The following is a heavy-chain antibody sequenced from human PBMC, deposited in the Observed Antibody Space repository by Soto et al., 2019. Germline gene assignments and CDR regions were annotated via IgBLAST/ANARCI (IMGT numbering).Heavy chain of an antibody. J-gene: IGHJ1*01. CDR2: ISTTSRTI. D-gene: IGHD6-19*01. V-gene: IGHV3-48*02. Sequence: GGSLRLSCAASGFAFNSYSLNWVRQAPGKGLQWVSYISTTSRTIYYADSVKGRFTISRDNAQNSLYLQMDSLRDEDTAVYYCVLVTVAGSSQLRPVEFFQHWGQGTLVTVSS. CDR1: GFAFNSYS. CDR3: VLVTVAGSSQLRPVEFFQH.